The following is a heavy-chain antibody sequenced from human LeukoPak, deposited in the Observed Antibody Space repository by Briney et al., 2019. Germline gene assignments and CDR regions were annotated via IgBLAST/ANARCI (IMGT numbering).Heavy chain of an antibody. Sequence: SETLSLTCTVSGGSISSSSYYWGWIRQPPGKGLEWIGSIYYTGSTYYNPSLKSRVTISVDTSKNQFSLQLNSVTPEDTAVYYCARDQGGSSRSNWFDPWGQGTLVTVSS. D-gene: IGHD1-26*01. J-gene: IGHJ5*02. CDR2: IYYTGST. CDR3: ARDQGGSSRSNWFDP. CDR1: GGSISSSSYY. V-gene: IGHV4-39*02.